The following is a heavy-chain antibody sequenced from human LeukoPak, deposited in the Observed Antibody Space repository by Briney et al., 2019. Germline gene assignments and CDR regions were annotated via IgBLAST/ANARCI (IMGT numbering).Heavy chain of an antibody. CDR2: ISGSNGNT. Sequence: ASVKVSCKASNYPFTRYGISWVRQAPGQGLEWMGWISGSNGNTNYAQKFQGRVSMTADASTGTAYLELRSLRSDDTAVYYCARLNYRPIIRFFDYWGQGTLVTVSS. J-gene: IGHJ4*02. V-gene: IGHV1-18*01. CDR1: NYPFTRYG. D-gene: IGHD4-11*01. CDR3: ARLNYRPIIRFFDY.